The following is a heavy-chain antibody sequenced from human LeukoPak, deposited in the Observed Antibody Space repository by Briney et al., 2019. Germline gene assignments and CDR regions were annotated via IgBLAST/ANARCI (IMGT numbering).Heavy chain of an antibody. D-gene: IGHD5-24*01. V-gene: IGHV3-20*04. CDR3: VRLGRDGYTYGAAY. CDR1: GYIFDDYG. CDR2: INWNGGST. Sequence: PGGSLRLSCAGSGYIFDDYGMRWVRQAPGKGLEWVAGINWNGGSTGYAASVKGRCTISRDNAKTALYLEMNSLRVEDTVFYYCVRLGRDGYTYGAAYWGQGALVTVSS. J-gene: IGHJ1*01.